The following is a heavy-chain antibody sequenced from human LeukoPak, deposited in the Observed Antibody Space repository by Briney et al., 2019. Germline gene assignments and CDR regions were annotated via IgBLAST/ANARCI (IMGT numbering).Heavy chain of an antibody. CDR1: GYAFTGYY. CDR3: ASLPFGGVIVQDFDY. D-gene: IGHD3-16*02. V-gene: IGHV1-2*02. CDR2: INPNSGGT. Sequence: GASVKVSCKASGYAFTGYYMHWVRQAPGQGLEWMGWINPNSGGTNYAQKFQGRVTMTRDTSISTAYMELSRLRSDDTAVYYCASLPFGGVIVQDFDYWGQGTLVTVSS. J-gene: IGHJ4*02.